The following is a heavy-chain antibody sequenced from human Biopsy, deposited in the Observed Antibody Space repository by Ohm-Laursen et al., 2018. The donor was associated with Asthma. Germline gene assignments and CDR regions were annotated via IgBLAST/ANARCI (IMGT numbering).Heavy chain of an antibody. V-gene: IGHV3-30-3*01. J-gene: IGHJ4*02. Sequence: SLRLSCAATRFTYEMHWVRQAPGKGLEWVAVISYGGSSIYYADSVKGRFTISRDNSKNTLSLQMNSLTAEDTAVYYCAREGVAGTHIEDWGQGTLVTVSS. D-gene: IGHD6-19*01. CDR2: ISYGGSSI. CDR1: RFTYE. CDR3: AREGVAGTHIED.